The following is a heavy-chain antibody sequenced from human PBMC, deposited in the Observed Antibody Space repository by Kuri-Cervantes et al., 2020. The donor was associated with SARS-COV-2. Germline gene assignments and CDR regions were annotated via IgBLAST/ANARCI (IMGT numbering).Heavy chain of an antibody. J-gene: IGHJ4*02. Sequence: GGSLRLSCAASGFTFSGSAMYWVRQPFEKGLEWVGRIRSKTNNYATSDAASLRGRFTISRDDSKNTAYLQMNSLRAEDTAVYYCNFDYWGQGTLVTVSS. V-gene: IGHV3-73*01. CDR3: NFDY. CDR2: IRSKTNNYAT. CDR1: GFTFSGSA.